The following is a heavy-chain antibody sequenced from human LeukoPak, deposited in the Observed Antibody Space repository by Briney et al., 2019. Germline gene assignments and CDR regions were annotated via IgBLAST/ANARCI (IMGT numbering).Heavy chain of an antibody. V-gene: IGHV3-30*02. D-gene: IGHD3-10*01. J-gene: IGHJ4*02. Sequence: GGSLRLSCAASGFTFSSYGMHWVRQAPGKGLEWVAFIRYDGSNKYYADSVKGRFTISRDNSKNTLYLQMNSLRAEDTAVYYCAKTPDYYGSGTYLDYWGQGTLVTVSS. CDR3: AKTPDYYGSGTYLDY. CDR1: GFTFSSYG. CDR2: IRYDGSNK.